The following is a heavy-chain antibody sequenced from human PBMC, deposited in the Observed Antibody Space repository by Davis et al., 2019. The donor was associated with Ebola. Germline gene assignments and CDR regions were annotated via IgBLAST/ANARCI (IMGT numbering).Heavy chain of an antibody. J-gene: IGHJ4*02. CDR1: GFTFSSYA. D-gene: IGHD3-9*01. V-gene: IGHV3-23*01. CDR3: ARTIAY. Sequence: GGSLRLSCAASGFTFSSYAMSWVRQAPGKGLEWVSTLGTRATTTYYADSVKGRFTISRDNSKNSLYLQMNSLRAEDTAVYYCARTIAYWGQGTLVTVSS. CDR2: LGTRATTT.